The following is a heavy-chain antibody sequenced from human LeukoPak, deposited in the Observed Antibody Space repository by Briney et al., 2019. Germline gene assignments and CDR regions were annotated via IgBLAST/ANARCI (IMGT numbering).Heavy chain of an antibody. D-gene: IGHD3-22*01. CDR1: GFTFSSYW. CDR3: AKDRARWGGYYDSSGYGLNYFDY. CDR2: ISGSGGST. V-gene: IGHV3-23*01. J-gene: IGHJ4*02. Sequence: GGSLRLSCAASGFTFSSYWMSWVRQAPGKGLEWVSAISGSGGSTYYADSVKGRFTISRDNSKNTLYLQMNSLRAEDTAVYYCAKDRARWGGYYDSSGYGLNYFDYWGQGTLVTVSS.